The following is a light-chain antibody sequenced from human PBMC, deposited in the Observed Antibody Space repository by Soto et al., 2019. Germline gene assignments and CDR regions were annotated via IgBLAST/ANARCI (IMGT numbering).Light chain of an antibody. V-gene: IGLV2-23*02. CDR2: EVT. J-gene: IGLJ1*01. CDR3: CSFAGASSLYV. Sequence: QSAPTQPASVSGSPGQSITISCTGTSSDVGGYNLVSWYQQYPGKAPKLIIYEVTKRPSGVSSRFSASKSGNTASLTISGLQAEDEGDYYCCSFAGASSLYVFGTGTKLTVL. CDR1: SSDVGGYNL.